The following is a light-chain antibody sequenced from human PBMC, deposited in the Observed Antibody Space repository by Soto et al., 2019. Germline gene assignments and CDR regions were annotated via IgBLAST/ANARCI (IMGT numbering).Light chain of an antibody. Sequence: EIVVTHSPATLSVSPGERATLSCRASQSLDSNLAWYRQKPGQAPRLLIYDATTRATGIPARFSGSGSGTEFTLTISSLQSEDFAIYYCQQYKSWPFTFGPGTKV. J-gene: IGKJ3*01. CDR3: QQYKSWPFT. CDR1: QSLDSN. CDR2: DAT. V-gene: IGKV3-15*01.